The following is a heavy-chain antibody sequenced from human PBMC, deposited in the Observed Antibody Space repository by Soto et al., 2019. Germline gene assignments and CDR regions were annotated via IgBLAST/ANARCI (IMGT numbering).Heavy chain of an antibody. CDR3: AREAPSLWSGYRNWFDP. J-gene: IGHJ5*02. CDR1: GGSISTTHHY. Sequence: SETLSLTCIVSGGSISTTHHYWGWIRQSPGKGLEWMGSIYYTGGTYKNPSLRSRVTISVDTSKNQFYLNLGSVTAADTAVYCCAREAPSLWSGYRNWFDPRGQGTLVTGSS. D-gene: IGHD3-3*01. V-gene: IGHV4-39*02. CDR2: IYYTGGT.